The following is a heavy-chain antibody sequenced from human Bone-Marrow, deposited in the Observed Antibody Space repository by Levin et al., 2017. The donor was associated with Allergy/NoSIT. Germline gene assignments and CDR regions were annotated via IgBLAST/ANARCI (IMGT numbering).Heavy chain of an antibody. CDR1: GFTSGTKFDDYG. CDR3: ASGGIYFGSGFEF. V-gene: IGHV3-20*04. CDR2: INWNGDNT. D-gene: IGHD3-10*01. J-gene: IGHJ4*02. Sequence: RSGGSLRLSCAASGFTSGTKFDDYGMSWVRQVPGKGLQWISGINWNGDNTGYIDPVKGRFTISRDNAKNSLYLQMDSQRGEDTSFYYCASGGIYFGSGFEFWGQGALVIVSS.